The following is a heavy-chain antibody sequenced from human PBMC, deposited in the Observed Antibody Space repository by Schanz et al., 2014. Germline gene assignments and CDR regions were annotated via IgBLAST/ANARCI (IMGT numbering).Heavy chain of an antibody. Sequence: EVQLVESGGGLVQPGGSLRLSCEGSGFSFSDYWMGWVRQAPGKGLEWVAFIHYDGTYKYYADSVKGRFTISRDNAKNSMYLEMNSLRAEDTAVFYCARVGGTYYDFWSGVPPTVMHDGFDIWGQGTMVTVS. J-gene: IGHJ3*02. CDR3: ARVGGTYYDFWSGVPPTVMHDGFDI. V-gene: IGHV3-7*01. CDR2: IHYDGTYK. CDR1: GFSFSDYW. D-gene: IGHD3-3*01.